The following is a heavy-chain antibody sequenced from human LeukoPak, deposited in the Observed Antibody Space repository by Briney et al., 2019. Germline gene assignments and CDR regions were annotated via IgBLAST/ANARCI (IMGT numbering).Heavy chain of an antibody. Sequence: QPGGSLRLSCAASGFTFSTYAMYWVRQAPGKGLEYVSGISSNGGSTNYANSVKGRFTISRDNSKNTLYLQMGSLRAEDMAVYYCARKINWGFDYWGQGTLVTVSS. D-gene: IGHD7-27*01. J-gene: IGHJ4*02. CDR3: ARKINWGFDY. CDR1: GFTFSTYA. V-gene: IGHV3-64*01. CDR2: ISSNGGST.